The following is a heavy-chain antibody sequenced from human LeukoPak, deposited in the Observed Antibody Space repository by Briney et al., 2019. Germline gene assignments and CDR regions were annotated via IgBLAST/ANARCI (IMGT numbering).Heavy chain of an antibody. V-gene: IGHV3-23*01. D-gene: IGHD6-19*01. Sequence: GGSLRLSCAASGFAFSSFAMGWARQSPGKGLEWLSTINGGGNTTFYSDSVKGRFTISRDNSKNTLYLHMDSLRPDDTAIYYCTKELHVAVAVADYYYFYMDVWGGGTAVTVSS. J-gene: IGHJ6*03. CDR2: INGGGNTT. CDR3: TKELHVAVAVADYYYFYMDV. CDR1: GFAFSSFA.